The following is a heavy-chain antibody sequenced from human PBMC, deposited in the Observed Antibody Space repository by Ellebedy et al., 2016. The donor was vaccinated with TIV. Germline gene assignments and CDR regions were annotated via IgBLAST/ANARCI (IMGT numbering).Heavy chain of an antibody. J-gene: IGHJ4*02. CDR1: GGSISSGDYY. CDR3: ARGLARDY. V-gene: IGHV4-39*07. Sequence: MPSETLSLTCTVSGGSISSGDYYWSWIRQPPGKGLEWIGEITHSGSTNYNPSLKSRVTISVDTSKNQFSLNLSSVTAADTAVYYCARGLARDYWGQGTLVTVSS. CDR2: ITHSGST.